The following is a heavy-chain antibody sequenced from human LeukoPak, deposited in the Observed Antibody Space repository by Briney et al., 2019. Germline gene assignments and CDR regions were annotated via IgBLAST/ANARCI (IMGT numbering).Heavy chain of an antibody. CDR1: GGSISSGGYY. V-gene: IGHV4-31*03. D-gene: IGHD3-10*01. J-gene: IGHJ5*02. CDR3: AQTGFGELDWFDP. Sequence: SETLSLTCTVSGGSISSGGYYWSWIRQHPGKGVEWIGYIYYSGSTYYNPSLKSRVTISVDTSKNQFSLKLSSVTAADTAVYYCAQTGFGELDWFDPWGQGTLVTVSS. CDR2: IYYSGST.